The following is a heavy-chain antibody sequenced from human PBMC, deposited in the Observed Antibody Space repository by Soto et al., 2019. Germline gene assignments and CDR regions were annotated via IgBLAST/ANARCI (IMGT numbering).Heavy chain of an antibody. CDR3: GGSGSYYTFDY. CDR2: IYNDGST. Sequence: GGSLRLSCAASGFTVSSNYMSWVRQAPGKGLEWVSVIYNDGSTYYADSVKGRFAISRDNSKNTVYLQMNSLRVEDTAVYYCGGSGSYYTFDYWGQGTLVTVSS. J-gene: IGHJ4*02. D-gene: IGHD3-10*01. V-gene: IGHV3-53*01. CDR1: GFTVSSNY.